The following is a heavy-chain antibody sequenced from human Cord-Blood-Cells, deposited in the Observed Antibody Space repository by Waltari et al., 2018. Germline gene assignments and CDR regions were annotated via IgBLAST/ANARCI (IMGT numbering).Heavy chain of an antibody. CDR1: GFTFSSYW. D-gene: IGHD2-15*01. V-gene: IGHV3-7*01. Sequence: EVQLVESGGGLVQPGGSLRLSCAASGFTFSSYWMSWVRLAPGKGLEWVANIKQDGSEKYYVDSVKGRFTISRDNAKNSLYLQMNSLRAEDTAVYYCARDRAGGPTDAFDIWGQGTMVTVSS. CDR3: ARDRAGGPTDAFDI. CDR2: IKQDGSEK. J-gene: IGHJ3*02.